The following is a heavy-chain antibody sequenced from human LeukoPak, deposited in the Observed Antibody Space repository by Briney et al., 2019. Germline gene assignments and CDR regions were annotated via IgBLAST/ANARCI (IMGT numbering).Heavy chain of an antibody. CDR3: AREYSSSWQYYYYYGMDV. V-gene: IGHV3-48*03. CDR2: IISSGGTI. CDR1: GFTFSRYE. D-gene: IGHD6-13*01. J-gene: IGHJ6*02. Sequence: GGSLRLSCAPSGFTFSRYELNGVRHAPGEGVEWDSYIISSGGTIYYADSVKGRFTISRDNAKNSVYLQMNSLRAEDTAVYYCAREYSSSWQYYYYYGMDVWGQGTTVTVSS.